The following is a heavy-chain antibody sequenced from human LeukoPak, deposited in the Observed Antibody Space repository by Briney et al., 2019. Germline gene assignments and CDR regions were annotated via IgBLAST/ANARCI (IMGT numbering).Heavy chain of an antibody. CDR1: GGSISSYY. V-gene: IGHV4-34*01. CDR2: MNPSGST. J-gene: IGHJ5*02. CDR3: ARLSCSDTICPTLPYNHFDP. D-gene: IGHD2-15*01. Sequence: SETLSLTCTVSGGSISSYYWSWIRQPPGKGLEWIGEMNPSGSTNYNPSLKSRVTISVDTSKNQFSLKLSSVTAADTAVYYCARLSCSDTICPTLPYNHFDPWGQGTLVTVSS.